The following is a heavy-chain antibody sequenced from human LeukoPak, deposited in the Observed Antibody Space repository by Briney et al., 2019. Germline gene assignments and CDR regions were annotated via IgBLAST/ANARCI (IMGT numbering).Heavy chain of an antibody. V-gene: IGHV1-18*01. Sequence: ASVKVSCKASGYTFTSYAMNWVRQAPGQGLEWMGWISAYNGNTNYAQKLQGRVTMTTDTSTSTAYMELRSLRSDDTAVYYCATGSYYNNGDDAFDIWGQGTMVTVSS. D-gene: IGHD1-26*01. CDR2: ISAYNGNT. J-gene: IGHJ3*02. CDR3: ATGSYYNNGDDAFDI. CDR1: GYTFTSYA.